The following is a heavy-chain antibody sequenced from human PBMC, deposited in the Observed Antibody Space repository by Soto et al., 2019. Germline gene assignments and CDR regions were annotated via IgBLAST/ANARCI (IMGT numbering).Heavy chain of an antibody. V-gene: IGHV4-34*01. CDR2: INHSGRT. CDR1: GGSFSGYY. CDR3: ARVSQYSSIVQH. D-gene: IGHD6-13*01. Sequence: QVQLQQWGAGLLKPSETLSLTCAVYGGSFSGYYWSWIRQPPGKGLEWIGEINHSGRTRYNPPLERRVTISVDTSKSQFSLILNSVTAADTAVYYCARVSQYSSIVQHWGQGALVTVSS. J-gene: IGHJ1*01.